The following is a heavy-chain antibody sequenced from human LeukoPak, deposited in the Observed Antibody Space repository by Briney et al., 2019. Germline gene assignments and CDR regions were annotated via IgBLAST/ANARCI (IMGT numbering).Heavy chain of an antibody. CDR2: INHSGST. J-gene: IGHJ4*02. V-gene: IGHV4-34*01. CDR1: GGSFSGYY. Sequence: SETLSLTCAVYGGSFSGYYWSWIRQPPGKGLEWIGEINHSGSTNYKPSLKRRGTISVDTSKNQFSLKLSSVTAADTAVYYCARARSHSSGWNFWGQGTLVTVSS. CDR3: ARARSHSSGWNF. D-gene: IGHD6-19*01.